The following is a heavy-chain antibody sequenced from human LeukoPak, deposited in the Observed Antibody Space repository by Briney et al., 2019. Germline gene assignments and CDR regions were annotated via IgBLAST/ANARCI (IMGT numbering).Heavy chain of an antibody. Sequence: SETLSLTCTVSGGSISSYYWSWIRQPPGKGLEWIGYIYYSGSTNYNPSLKSRVTISVDTSKNKFSLKLSSVTAADTAVYYCATISSTLRAEDAFDIWGQGTMVTVSS. V-gene: IGHV4-59*01. CDR3: ATISSTLRAEDAFDI. CDR1: GGSISSYY. CDR2: IYYSGST. J-gene: IGHJ3*02. D-gene: IGHD4-17*01.